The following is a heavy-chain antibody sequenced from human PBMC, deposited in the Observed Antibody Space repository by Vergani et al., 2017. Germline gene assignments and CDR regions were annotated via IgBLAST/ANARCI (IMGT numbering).Heavy chain of an antibody. D-gene: IGHD5-12*01. V-gene: IGHV3-15*01. CDR1: GITFKNAW. Sequence: EVQVVESGGGLIKPGGSLRLSCVVSGITFKNAWINWVRQAPGKGLEWIGRIRSKKDSGTADYAGPLKGRFTISRDDSKDSAFLLVNNLKTEDTAVDFCYTGYQDYWGQGTLVTVSS. CDR3: YTGYQDY. CDR2: IRSKKDSGTA. J-gene: IGHJ4*02.